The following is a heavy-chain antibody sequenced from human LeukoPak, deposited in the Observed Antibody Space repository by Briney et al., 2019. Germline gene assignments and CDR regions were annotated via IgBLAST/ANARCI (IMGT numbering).Heavy chain of an antibody. CDR2: IYYSGST. CDR3: ARGGSIVGATPHDAFDI. Sequence: PSETLSLTCTVSGGFISSSSYYWSWIRQPPGEGLEWIGYIYYSGSTNYNPSLKSRVAISVDTSKNQVSLRLSSVTAADTAVYYCARGGSIVGATPHDAFDIWGQGTVVTVS. D-gene: IGHD1-26*01. J-gene: IGHJ3*02. V-gene: IGHV4-61*01. CDR1: GGFISSSSYY.